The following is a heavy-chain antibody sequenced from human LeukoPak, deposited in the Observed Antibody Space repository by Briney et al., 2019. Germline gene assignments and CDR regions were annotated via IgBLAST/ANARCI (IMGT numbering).Heavy chain of an antibody. CDR1: GFTFSSYG. V-gene: IGHV3-23*01. D-gene: IGHD3-22*01. J-gene: IGHJ4*02. Sequence: GGSLRLSCEASGFTFSSYGIHWVRQAPGKGLEWVSAISGSGGSTYYADSVKGRFTISRDNSKNTLYLQMNSLRAEDTAVYYCAKDPDYYDSSGYSGYFDYWGQGTLVTVSS. CDR2: ISGSGGST. CDR3: AKDPDYYDSSGYSGYFDY.